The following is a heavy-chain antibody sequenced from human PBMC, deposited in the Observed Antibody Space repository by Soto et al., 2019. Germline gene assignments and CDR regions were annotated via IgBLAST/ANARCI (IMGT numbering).Heavy chain of an antibody. J-gene: IGHJ6*02. CDR3: ARIHFGDEPSYYYYGMDV. CDR2: IYYTGST. Sequence: KSSETLSLTCTVSGGSFSSGDYYWSWVRQPPGKGLEWIGYIYYTGSTFNSPSLKSRVSISIDTSKTQFSLKLSSVTAADTAVYYCARIHFGDEPSYYYYGMDVWGQGTTVTVSS. D-gene: IGHD4-17*01. V-gene: IGHV4-30-4*01. CDR1: GGSFSSGDYY.